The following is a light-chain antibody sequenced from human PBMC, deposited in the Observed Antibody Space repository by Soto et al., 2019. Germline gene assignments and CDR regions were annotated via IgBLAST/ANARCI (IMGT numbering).Light chain of an antibody. CDR3: QQHNNWPLT. Sequence: VMTQSPGTMSVSPGERATLTCRASQSVSNKLAWYQQKRGQAPRLLIYDASTRATGVPTRFSGSGSGTEFTLTISSLQSEDFAVYYCQQHNNWPLTFGGGDKVEI. J-gene: IGKJ4*01. CDR2: DAS. CDR1: QSVSNK. V-gene: IGKV3-15*01.